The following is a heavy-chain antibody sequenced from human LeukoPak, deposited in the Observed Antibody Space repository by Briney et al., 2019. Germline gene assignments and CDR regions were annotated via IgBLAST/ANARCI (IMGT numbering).Heavy chain of an antibody. Sequence: GESLKISSKGSGYKFSNYWIAWVRQMPAKRLEWLGIIYPDDSDTRYSPSFQGQVTISVDKSINTAYLQWSSLKASDTALYYCARRPTTKFDYWGQGTLVSVSS. D-gene: IGHD4-11*01. CDR2: IYPDDSDT. J-gene: IGHJ4*02. CDR1: GYKFSNYW. CDR3: ARRPTTKFDY. V-gene: IGHV5-51*01.